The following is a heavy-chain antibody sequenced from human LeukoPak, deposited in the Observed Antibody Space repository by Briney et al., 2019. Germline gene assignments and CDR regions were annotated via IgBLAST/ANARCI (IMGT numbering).Heavy chain of an antibody. V-gene: IGHV4-59*12. Sequence: SETLSLTCTVSGGSISSYYWSWIRQPPGKGLEWIGYIYYSGSTNYNPSLKSRVTISVDTSKNQFSLKVSSVTAADTAVYYCARDAGHQLSRRNYYAMDVWGQGTTVTVSS. D-gene: IGHD2-2*01. CDR1: GGSISSYY. J-gene: IGHJ6*02. CDR2: IYYSGST. CDR3: ARDAGHQLSRRNYYAMDV.